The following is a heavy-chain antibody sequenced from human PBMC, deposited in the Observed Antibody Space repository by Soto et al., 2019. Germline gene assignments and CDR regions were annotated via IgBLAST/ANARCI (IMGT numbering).Heavy chain of an antibody. CDR3: LPYRGKSWSQDA. CDR2: THHSGRT. D-gene: IGHD6-13*01. J-gene: IGHJ3*01. CDR1: GYSISTSYY. Sequence: SETLTVTCAVSGYSISTSYYWAWIRQPPGKGLEWIGTTHHSGRTYYNPSLKSRVTISVDTSKNQFSLQLSSVTAADTAVYYCLPYRGKSWSQDAGCQG. V-gene: IGHV4-38-2*01.